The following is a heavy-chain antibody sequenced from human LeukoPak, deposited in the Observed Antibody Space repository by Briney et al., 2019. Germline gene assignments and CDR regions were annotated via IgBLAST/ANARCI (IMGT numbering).Heavy chain of an antibody. CDR2: INPNSGGA. CDR1: GYTFTVYY. J-gene: IGHJ5*02. Sequence: ASVKVSCKASGYTFTVYYMHWVRQAPGQGLEWMGRINPNSGGANYAQKFQGRVTMTLDTSISTAYMELSRLRSDDSAVYYCVRDGGYSYGSLDPWGQRTLVTVSS. CDR3: VRDGGYSYGSLDP. D-gene: IGHD5-18*01. V-gene: IGHV1-2*06.